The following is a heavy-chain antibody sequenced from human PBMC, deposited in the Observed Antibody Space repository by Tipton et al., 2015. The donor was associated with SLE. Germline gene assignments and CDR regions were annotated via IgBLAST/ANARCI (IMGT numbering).Heavy chain of an antibody. CDR2: FYYGGDT. CDR1: GDSISSSPYY. J-gene: IGHJ4*02. V-gene: IGHV4-39*02. CDR3: ALGTGDSSGYPPD. D-gene: IGHD3-22*01. Sequence: TLSLTCSVSGDSISSSPYYWGWIRQPPGRGLEWIGNFYYGGDTYYNPSLKGRVTISVDTSKKHFSLRLTSVTAADTAVYFCALGTGDSSGYPPDWGQGTLVTVSS.